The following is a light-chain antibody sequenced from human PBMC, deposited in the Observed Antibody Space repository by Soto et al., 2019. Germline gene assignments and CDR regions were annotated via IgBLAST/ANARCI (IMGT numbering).Light chain of an antibody. J-gene: IGLJ1*01. CDR2: EVS. Sequence: QSALTQPASVSGSPGQSITISCTGSSSDVGSDQYVSWYQQHPGKAPKVIIYEVSNRPSGVSNRFSGSKSGNTASLTISGLQADDEADYYCSSHTSSTTDYVFGAGTKVTVL. CDR3: SSHTSSTTDYV. V-gene: IGLV2-14*01. CDR1: SSDVGSDQY.